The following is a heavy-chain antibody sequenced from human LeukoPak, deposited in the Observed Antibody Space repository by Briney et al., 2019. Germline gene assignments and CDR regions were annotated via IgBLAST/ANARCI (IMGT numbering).Heavy chain of an antibody. J-gene: IGHJ4*02. CDR1: GYTFTHYH. D-gene: IGHD2-2*01. CDR2: INPDSGDT. CDR3: ARGGYCTGMSCYLPDD. V-gene: IGHV1-2*02. Sequence: GASVRVSCKSSGYTFTHYHIHWVRQAPGQGPEWMGWINPDSGDTKYAQKFQGRVTVTRDTSINTAYMDLSSLTSDDTAVYYCARGGYCTGMSCYLPDDWGQGTLVTVSP.